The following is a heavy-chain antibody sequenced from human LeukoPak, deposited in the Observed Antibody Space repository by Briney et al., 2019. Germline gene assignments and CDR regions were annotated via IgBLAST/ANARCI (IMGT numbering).Heavy chain of an antibody. J-gene: IGHJ4*02. Sequence: SETLSLTCTVSGGSISSYYWSWVRQPAGKGLEWIGRIYTCGSTNYNPSLKSRVTMSVDTSKNQFSLKLSSVTAADTAVYYCAREYDFWSGYYTDWGQGTLVTVSS. CDR1: GGSISSYY. CDR3: AREYDFWSGYYTD. D-gene: IGHD3-3*01. CDR2: IYTCGST. V-gene: IGHV4-4*07.